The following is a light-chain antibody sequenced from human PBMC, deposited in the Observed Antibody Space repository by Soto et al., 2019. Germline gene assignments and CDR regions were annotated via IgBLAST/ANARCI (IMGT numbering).Light chain of an antibody. CDR1: QRITTY. CDR3: QQTYSTPYT. J-gene: IGKJ2*01. CDR2: TSG. V-gene: IGKV1-39*01. Sequence: IHMTQSPSSLSASVGDRVTITCRASQRITTYLNWYQQKPGEAPKLLISTSGTLQRGVPSRFRGSGSVTEFTLTIASLQPADFATYFCQQTYSTPYTFGQGTKLEIK.